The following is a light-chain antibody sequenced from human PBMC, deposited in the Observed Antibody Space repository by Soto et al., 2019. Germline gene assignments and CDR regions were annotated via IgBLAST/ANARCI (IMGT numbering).Light chain of an antibody. J-gene: IGKJ5*01. V-gene: IGKV3-20*01. Sequence: TQGRFSVSRSKGDRATLSCRASQSVSSSYLAWYQQKPGQAPRLLIYGASSRATGIPDRFSGSGSGTDFTLTISRLEPEDFAVYYCQQYGSSPPITFGQGTRLENK. CDR2: GAS. CDR1: QSVSSSY. CDR3: QQYGSSPPIT.